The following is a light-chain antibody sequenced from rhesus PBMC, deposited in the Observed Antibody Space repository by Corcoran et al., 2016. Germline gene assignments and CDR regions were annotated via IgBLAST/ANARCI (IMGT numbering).Light chain of an antibody. CDR1: SSDIGGYND. Sequence: QSALTQPPSVSKSLGQSVTISCTGTSSDIGGYNDVSWYQQHPDTAPRLLIYDVSKRPSGASDRFSGSKSGNTASLTISGLQAEDEAEYYCCSYRSGSTFVFGSGTKLTVL. CDR3: CSYRSGSTFV. V-gene: IGLV2S9*01. J-gene: IGLJ6*01. CDR2: DVS.